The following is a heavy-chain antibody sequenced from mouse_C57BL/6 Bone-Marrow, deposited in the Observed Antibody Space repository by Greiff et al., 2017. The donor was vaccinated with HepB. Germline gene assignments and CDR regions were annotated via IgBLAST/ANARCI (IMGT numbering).Heavy chain of an antibody. J-gene: IGHJ4*01. CDR3: ERRTCDSNYDYAMDY. V-gene: IGHV1-7*01. D-gene: IGHD2-5*01. CDR2: INPSSGYT. CDR1: GYTFTSYW. Sequence: QVQLQQSGAELAKPGASVKLSCKASGYTFTSYWMHWVKQRPGQGLEWIGYINPSSGYTKYNQKFKDKATLTADKSSSTAYMQLGSLTYEDSAVYYCERRTCDSNYDYAMDYWGQGTTVTVSS.